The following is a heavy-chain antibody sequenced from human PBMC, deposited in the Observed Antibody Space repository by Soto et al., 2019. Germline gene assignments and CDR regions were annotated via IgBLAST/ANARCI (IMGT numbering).Heavy chain of an antibody. D-gene: IGHD5-18*01. J-gene: IGHJ6*02. CDR1: GGSISSGGYY. Sequence: PSETLSLTCTVSGGSISSGGYYWSWIRQHPGKGLEWIGYIYYSGSTYYNPSLKSRVTISVDTSKNQFSLKLSSVTAADTAVYYCARGWCEREGYLMDVCGQWTTVTVPS. CDR2: IYYSGST. CDR3: ARGWCEREGYLMDV. V-gene: IGHV4-31*03.